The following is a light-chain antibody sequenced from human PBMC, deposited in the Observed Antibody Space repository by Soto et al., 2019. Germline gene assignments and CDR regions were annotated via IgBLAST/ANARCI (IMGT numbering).Light chain of an antibody. CDR2: EVS. CDR1: SSDVGGYNY. Sequence: QSALTQPPSASGSPGQSVTISCTGTSSDVGGYNYVSWYQQHPGKAPKLMIYEVSKRPSGVPDRFSDSKSGNTASLTVSGLLVEDEADYDCSSFAGSIYVVFCGGTKLTVL. V-gene: IGLV2-8*01. CDR3: SSFAGSIYVV. J-gene: IGLJ2*01.